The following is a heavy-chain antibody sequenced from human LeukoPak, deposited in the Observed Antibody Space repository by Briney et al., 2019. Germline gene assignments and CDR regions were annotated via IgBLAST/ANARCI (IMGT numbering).Heavy chain of an antibody. CDR2: IYYSGST. Sequence: SETLSLTCTVSGGSISSYYWSWIRQPPGKGLEWLGYIYYSGSTNYNPSLKSRVTISVDTSKNQFSLKLSSVTAADTAVYYCARLRPIAAAAKRTIFDYWGQGTLATVSS. CDR3: ARLRPIAAAAKRTIFDY. J-gene: IGHJ4*02. V-gene: IGHV4-59*01. D-gene: IGHD6-13*01. CDR1: GGSISSYY.